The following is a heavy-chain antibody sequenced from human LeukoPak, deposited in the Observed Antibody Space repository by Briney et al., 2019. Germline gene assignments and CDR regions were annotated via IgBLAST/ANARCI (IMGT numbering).Heavy chain of an antibody. Sequence: ASVKVSCKASGYTFTXYYMHWVRQAPGQGLEWMGWINPNSGGTNYAQKFQGRVTMTRDTSVSTAYMELSRLRSDDTAVYYCARVSSKDTAMVENAFDIWGQGTMVTVSS. V-gene: IGHV1-2*02. CDR3: ARVSSKDTAMVENAFDI. D-gene: IGHD5-18*01. CDR2: INPNSGGT. J-gene: IGHJ3*02. CDR1: GYTFTXYY.